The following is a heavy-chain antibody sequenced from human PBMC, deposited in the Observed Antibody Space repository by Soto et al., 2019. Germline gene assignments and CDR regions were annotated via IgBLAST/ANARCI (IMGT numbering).Heavy chain of an antibody. CDR1: GFTFSNYD. D-gene: IGHD4-17*01. J-gene: IGHJ4*02. CDR3: AIIPPTTVDY. Sequence: QVQLVESGGGVVQPGRSLRLSCAASGFTFSNYDMHWVRQAPGKGLEWVAAISYDGSNRYYADSVKGRFTISRDISKNTLSWQMNSLRLEDTAVYYCAIIPPTTVDYWGQGTLVTVFS. V-gene: IGHV3-30*03. CDR2: ISYDGSNR.